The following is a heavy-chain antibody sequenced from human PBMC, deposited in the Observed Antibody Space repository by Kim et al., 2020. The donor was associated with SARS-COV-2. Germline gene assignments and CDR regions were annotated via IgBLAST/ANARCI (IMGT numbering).Heavy chain of an antibody. Sequence: GGSLRLSCAASGFTFSNAWMSWVRQAPGKGLEWVGRIISKTDGGTTDYSAPVKGRFTISRDDSKNTVYLQMTTLNTEDTAVYYCATDPRGDNSDFHQCGPGTLVTVSS. CDR2: IISKTDGGTT. V-gene: IGHV3-15*01. D-gene: IGHD4-4*01. CDR3: ATDPRGDNSDFHQ. CDR1: GFTFSNAW. J-gene: IGHJ4*01.